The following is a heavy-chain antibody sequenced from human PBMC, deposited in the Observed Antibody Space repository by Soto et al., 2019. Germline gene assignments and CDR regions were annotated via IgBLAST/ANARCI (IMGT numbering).Heavy chain of an antibody. Sequence: ASVKVSCKASGYPFSDNQIHWLRRAPGQGLEWMGRINPKSDDTNYAQKFQGMVTMTRDTSIDTAYLELTGLTSDDTATYYCARKHSLDYIRWGLDPWGQGTLVTVS. CDR3: ARKHSLDYIRWGLDP. CDR2: INPKSDDT. CDR1: GYPFSDNQ. D-gene: IGHD4-4*01. J-gene: IGHJ5*02. V-gene: IGHV1-2*02.